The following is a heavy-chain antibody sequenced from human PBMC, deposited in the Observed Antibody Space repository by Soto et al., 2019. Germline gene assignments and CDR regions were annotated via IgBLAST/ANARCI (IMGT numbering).Heavy chain of an antibody. CDR2: ISSSSSYI. V-gene: IGHV3-21*01. J-gene: IGHJ3*02. CDR3: ARLRYFDWFPNAFDI. CDR1: GFTFSSYS. Sequence: PGGSLRLSCAASGFTFSSYSMNWVRQAPGKGLEWVSPISSSSSYIYYADSVKGRFTISRDNAKNSLYLQMNSLRAEDTAVYYCARLRYFDWFPNAFDIWGQGTMVTVSS. D-gene: IGHD3-9*01.